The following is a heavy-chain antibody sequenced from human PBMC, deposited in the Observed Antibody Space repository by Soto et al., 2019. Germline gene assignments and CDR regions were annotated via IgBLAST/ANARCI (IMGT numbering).Heavy chain of an antibody. V-gene: IGHV4-34*01. CDR2: INHSGST. CDR3: ASSTNGGYSYGHRDY. Sequence: SETLSLTCAVYGGSFSGYYWSWIRQPPGKGLEWIGEINHSGSTNYNPSLKSRVTISVDTSKNQFSLKLSSVTAADTAVYYCASSTNGGYSYGHRDYWGQGTLVTVSS. CDR1: GGSFSGYY. D-gene: IGHD5-18*01. J-gene: IGHJ4*02.